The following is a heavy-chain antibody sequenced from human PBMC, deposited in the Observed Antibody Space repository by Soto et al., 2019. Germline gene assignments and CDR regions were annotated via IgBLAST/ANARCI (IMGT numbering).Heavy chain of an antibody. CDR2: IIPITGTA. J-gene: IGHJ6*02. V-gene: IGHV1-69*01. CDR1: GGTFGSYA. CDR3: ARSQGSSTSLEIYYYYYYGMDV. D-gene: IGHD2-2*01. Sequence: QVQLVQSGAEVQKPGSSVKVSCKASGGTFGSYAISWVRQGPGQGPEWMGGIIPITGTANYAQKFQARVTITADESTSTASMQLSSLRSEDTAVYYCARSQGSSTSLEIYYYYYYGMDVWGQGTTVTVSS.